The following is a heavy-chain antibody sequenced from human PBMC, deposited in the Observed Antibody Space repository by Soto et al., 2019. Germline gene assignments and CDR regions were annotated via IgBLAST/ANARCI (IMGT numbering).Heavy chain of an antibody. CDR2: IYYSGST. CDR3: ARRSGYYRYGMDV. CDR1: GGSISSSSYY. D-gene: IGHD3-3*01. J-gene: IGHJ6*02. V-gene: IGHV4-39*01. Sequence: AETLSLTCTVSGGSISSSSYYWGWIRQPPGKGLEWIGSIYYSGSTYYNPSLKSRVTISVDTSKNQFSLKLSSVTAADTAVYYCARRSGYYRYGMDVWGQGTTVTVSS.